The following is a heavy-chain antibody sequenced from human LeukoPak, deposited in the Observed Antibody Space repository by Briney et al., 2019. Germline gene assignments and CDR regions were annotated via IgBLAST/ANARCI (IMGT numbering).Heavy chain of an antibody. J-gene: IGHJ3*02. Sequence: ASVKVSCKASGYTFTSYGISWVRQAPGQGLEWMGGFDPEDGETIYAQKFQGRVTMTEDTSTDTAYMELSSLRSEDTAVFYCATDYGIVGTTTNAFDIWGQGTMVTVSS. CDR3: ATDYGIVGTTTNAFDI. V-gene: IGHV1-24*01. D-gene: IGHD1-26*01. CDR1: GYTFTSYG. CDR2: FDPEDGET.